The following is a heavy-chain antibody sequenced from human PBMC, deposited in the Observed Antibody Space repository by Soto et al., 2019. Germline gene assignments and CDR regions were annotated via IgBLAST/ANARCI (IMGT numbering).Heavy chain of an antibody. CDR2: INPNSGGT. J-gene: IGHJ6*02. CDR1: GYIFTAYY. D-gene: IGHD3-3*01. Sequence: ASVKVSCKSSGYIFTAYYVHWVQQAPGQGLEWMGWINPNSGGTNYAQKFQGGVTMTRDTSISTVYMEVSRLRFDDTAVYYCARGNDFWSGYYTGFVGMDVWGQGTTVTVSS. V-gene: IGHV1-2*02. CDR3: ARGNDFWSGYYTGFVGMDV.